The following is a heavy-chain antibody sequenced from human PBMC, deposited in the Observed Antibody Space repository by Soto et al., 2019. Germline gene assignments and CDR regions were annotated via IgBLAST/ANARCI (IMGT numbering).Heavy chain of an antibody. CDR3: AKDHGRRYFDWFSDY. J-gene: IGHJ4*02. Sequence: QPGGSLRLSCAASGFTFSNYGMHWVRQAPGKGLEWVAVISYDGSNKYYGDSVKGRFTISRDDSKNTLYLQMNSLRAEDTAVYSCAKDHGRRYFDWFSDYWGQGTLVTVSS. CDR2: ISYDGSNK. D-gene: IGHD3-9*01. CDR1: GFTFSNYG. V-gene: IGHV3-30*18.